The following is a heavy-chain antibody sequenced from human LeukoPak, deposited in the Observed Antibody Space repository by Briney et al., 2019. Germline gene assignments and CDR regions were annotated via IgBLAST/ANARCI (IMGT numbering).Heavy chain of an antibody. D-gene: IGHD3-22*01. CDR2: IYDGGST. V-gene: IGHV4-4*07. J-gene: IGHJ5*02. CDR3: ARLRNYYDRSGYKQLWFDP. Sequence: SETLSLTCTVSGGSVNSYYLSWIRQPAGKTLEWIGRIYDGGSTNYNPSLKSRVTMSVDTSKNQISLKLSPVTAADTAVYYCARLRNYYDRSGYKQLWFDPWGQGTLVTVSS. CDR1: GGSVNSYY.